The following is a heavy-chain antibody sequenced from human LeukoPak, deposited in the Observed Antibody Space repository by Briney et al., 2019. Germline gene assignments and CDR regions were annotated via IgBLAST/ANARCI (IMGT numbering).Heavy chain of an antibody. J-gene: IGHJ3*02. Sequence: GGSLRLSCATSGFTFSSYWINWVRQAPGKGLEWVANINQGGSEKYYVDSVKGRFTISRDNAKNSLSLQMNSLRAEDMAVYYCARGGSGWYRHDASHIWGQGTMVTVSS. V-gene: IGHV3-7*01. CDR1: GFTFSSYW. D-gene: IGHD6-19*01. CDR3: ARGGSGWYRHDASHI. CDR2: INQGGSEK.